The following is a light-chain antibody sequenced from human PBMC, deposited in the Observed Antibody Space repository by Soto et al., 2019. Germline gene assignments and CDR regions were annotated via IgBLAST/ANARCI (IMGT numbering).Light chain of an antibody. J-gene: IGKJ3*01. CDR3: QQSAT. CDR2: GAS. Sequence: EIVLTQSPATLSVSPGERATLSCRASQSVGNTLAWYQQQPGQTPRLLIYGASTTATGIPARFSGSGSGTDFTLTISRLEPEDFAVYYCQQSATFGPGTKVDIK. CDR1: QSVGNT. V-gene: IGKV3-15*01.